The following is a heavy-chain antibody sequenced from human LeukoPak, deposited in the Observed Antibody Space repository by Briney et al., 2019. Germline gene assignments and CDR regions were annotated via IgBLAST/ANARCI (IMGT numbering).Heavy chain of an antibody. CDR2: ISSSSSYI. CDR3: ARDRIGYSYGLGSYYFDY. D-gene: IGHD5-18*01. Sequence: PGGSLRLSCAASGFTFSSYSMNWVRQAPGKGLEWVSSISSSSSYIYYADSVKGRFTISRDNAKNSLYLQMNSLRAEDTAVYYCARDRIGYSYGLGSYYFDYWGQGTLVTVSS. CDR1: GFTFSSYS. J-gene: IGHJ4*02. V-gene: IGHV3-21*01.